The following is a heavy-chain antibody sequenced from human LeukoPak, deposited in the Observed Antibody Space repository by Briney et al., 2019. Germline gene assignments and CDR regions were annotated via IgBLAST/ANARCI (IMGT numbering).Heavy chain of an antibody. CDR3: VRDAS. CDR1: GVTVSSNH. J-gene: IGHJ4*02. V-gene: IGHV3-66*01. Sequence: PGGSLRLSCAVSGVTVSSNHMSWVRQAPGKGLEWVSAIYNGGGTYYADSVKGRFTLSRDISKNTLYLQMNSLRAEDTAVYYCVRDASWGQGTLVTVSS. CDR2: IYNGGGT.